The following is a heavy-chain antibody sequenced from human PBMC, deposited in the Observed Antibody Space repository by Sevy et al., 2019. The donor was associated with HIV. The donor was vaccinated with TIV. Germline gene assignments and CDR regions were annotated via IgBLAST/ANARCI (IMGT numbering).Heavy chain of an antibody. CDR3: TREFSDFWSGYGHYYYYGMDV. CDR2: IRSKAYGGTT. J-gene: IGHJ6*02. Sequence: GGSLRLSCTASGFTFGDYAMSWVRQAPGKGLEWVGFIRSKAYGGTTEYAASVKGRFTISRYDSKSIAYLQMNSLKTEDTAVYYCTREFSDFWSGYGHYYYYGMDVWGQGTTVTVSS. V-gene: IGHV3-49*04. D-gene: IGHD3-3*01. CDR1: GFTFGDYA.